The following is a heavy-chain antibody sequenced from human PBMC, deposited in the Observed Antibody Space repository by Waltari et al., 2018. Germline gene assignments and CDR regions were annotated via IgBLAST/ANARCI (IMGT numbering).Heavy chain of an antibody. J-gene: IGHJ4*02. CDR1: GFTFDDYA. D-gene: IGHD6-13*01. CDR2: ISWNRGSI. Sequence: EVQLVESGGGLVQPGRSLRLSCAASGFTFDDYAMHWVRQAPGKVLEWVSGISWNRGSIGYADSVKGRFTIARDNAKNSLYLQMNSLRAEDTALYYCAKGQQLVPHFYDYWGQGTLVTVSS. V-gene: IGHV3-9*01. CDR3: AKGQQLVPHFYDY.